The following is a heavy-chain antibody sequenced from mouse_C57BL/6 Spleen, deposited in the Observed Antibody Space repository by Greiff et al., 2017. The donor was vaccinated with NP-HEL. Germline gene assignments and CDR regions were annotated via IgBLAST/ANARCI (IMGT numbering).Heavy chain of an antibody. V-gene: IGHV1-55*01. Sequence: QVQLQQPGAELVKPGASVKMSCKASGYTFTSYWITWVKQRPGQGLEWIGDIYPGSGSTNYNEKFKSKATLTVDTSSSTAYMQLSSLTSEDSAVYYCARSRMRVGNSFDYWGQGTTLTVSS. D-gene: IGHD2-1*01. J-gene: IGHJ2*01. CDR2: IYPGSGST. CDR1: GYTFTSYW. CDR3: ARSRMRVGNSFDY.